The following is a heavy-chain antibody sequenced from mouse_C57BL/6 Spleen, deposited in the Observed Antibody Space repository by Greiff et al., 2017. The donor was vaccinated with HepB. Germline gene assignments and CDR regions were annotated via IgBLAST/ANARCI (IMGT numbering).Heavy chain of an antibody. J-gene: IGHJ4*01. CDR1: GFTFTDYY. D-gene: IGHD2-4*01. Sequence: EVQLVESGGGLVQPGGSLSLSCAASGFTFTDYYMSWVRQPPGKALEWLGFIRNKANGYTKEYSASVKGRFTISRDNSQSILYLQMNALRAEDSATYYCASPDYEGAMDYWGQGTSVTVSS. CDR3: ASPDYEGAMDY. V-gene: IGHV7-3*01. CDR2: IRNKANGYTK.